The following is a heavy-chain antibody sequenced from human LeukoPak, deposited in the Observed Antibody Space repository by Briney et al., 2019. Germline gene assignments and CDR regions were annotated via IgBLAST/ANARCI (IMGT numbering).Heavy chain of an antibody. V-gene: IGHV3-23*01. CDR3: AKSLFTSATGTGRAFHI. D-gene: IGHD1-1*01. Sequence: GGSLRLSCAASGFTFSKFPMGWVRQAPGRGLEWVSAISASGDVTFYADSLRGRFTISRDNSKGTLYLQMNGLRAEDTAIFYCAKSLFTSATGTGRAFHIWGQGTRVTVSS. CDR1: GFTFSKFP. J-gene: IGHJ3*02. CDR2: ISASGDVT.